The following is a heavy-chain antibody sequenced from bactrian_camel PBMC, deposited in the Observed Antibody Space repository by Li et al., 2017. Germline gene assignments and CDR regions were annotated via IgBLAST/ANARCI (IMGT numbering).Heavy chain of an antibody. D-gene: IGHD5*01. J-gene: IGHJ4*01. Sequence: HVQLVESGGGSVQAGGSLRLSCAASGYTYSGNCMAWFRQAPGKERERVTAIYTGGSSSAYYADSVKGRFTISTDNAKYTVYLQMNSLKPEDSATYYCAAGQGVGWCLDVIRVGAEPDFDYWGYGTQVTVS. CDR3: AAGQGVGWCLDVIRVGAEPDFDY. CDR2: IYTGGSSSA. CDR1: GYTYSGNC. V-gene: IGHV3S1*01.